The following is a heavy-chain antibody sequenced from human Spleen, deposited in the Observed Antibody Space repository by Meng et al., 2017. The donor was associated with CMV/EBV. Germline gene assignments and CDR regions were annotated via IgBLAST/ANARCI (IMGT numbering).Heavy chain of an antibody. CDR3: ARAFDRYYDSSGYSTAEYFQH. J-gene: IGHJ1*01. Sequence: QVQLVQSGAEVKKPGSSVKVSCKASGGPFSSYAISWVRQAPGQGLEWMGGIIPIFGTANYAQKFQGRVTITADESTSTAYMELSSLRSEDTAVYYCARAFDRYYDSSGYSTAEYFQHWGQGTLVTVSS. CDR2: IIPIFGTA. V-gene: IGHV1-69*12. CDR1: GGPFSSYA. D-gene: IGHD3-22*01.